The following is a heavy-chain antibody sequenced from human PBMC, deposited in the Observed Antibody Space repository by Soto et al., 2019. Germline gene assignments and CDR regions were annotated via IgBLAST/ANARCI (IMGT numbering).Heavy chain of an antibody. CDR1: GSNVSTNSAG. Sequence: PSETHPLSYVISGSNVSTNSAGWNWIRQSPSRGLEWLGRTYYRSKWNNDYADSVKGRITVNPDTSKNQFSLQLNSVTPGDTGMYYCARNSWNAPPAFDFWGQGIQVTVS. D-gene: IGHD1-1*01. CDR2: TYYRSKWNN. CDR3: ARNSWNAPPAFDF. J-gene: IGHJ4*02. V-gene: IGHV6-1*01.